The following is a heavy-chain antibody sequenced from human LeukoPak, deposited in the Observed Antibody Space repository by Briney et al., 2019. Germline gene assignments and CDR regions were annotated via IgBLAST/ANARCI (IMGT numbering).Heavy chain of an antibody. Sequence: SETLSLTCSVSGGSISGYYWTWIRQPPGKGLDWIGYVYASGRSNYNPSLKSRVTISVDTSKNQFSLRLSSVTAADTALYYWARYIGATGAFDCWGQGTRVRLSS. J-gene: IGHJ4*02. CDR2: VYASGRS. CDR3: ARYIGATGAFDC. D-gene: IGHD5-12*01. CDR1: GGSISGYY. V-gene: IGHV4-4*09.